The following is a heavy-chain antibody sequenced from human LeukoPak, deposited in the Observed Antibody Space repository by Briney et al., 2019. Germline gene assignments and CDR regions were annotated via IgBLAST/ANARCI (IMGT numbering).Heavy chain of an antibody. CDR3: AREVMDNLRFDY. D-gene: IGHD1-14*01. Sequence: GASVKVSCKASGFTFDGYYMHWVRQAPGQGLEWMGIINPSGGDTSYAQKFQGRLTMTRDTSTNTVYMELTSLRSEDTAVHYCAREVMDNLRFDYWGQGTLVTVSS. CDR1: GFTFDGYY. J-gene: IGHJ4*02. V-gene: IGHV1-46*02. CDR2: INPSGGDT.